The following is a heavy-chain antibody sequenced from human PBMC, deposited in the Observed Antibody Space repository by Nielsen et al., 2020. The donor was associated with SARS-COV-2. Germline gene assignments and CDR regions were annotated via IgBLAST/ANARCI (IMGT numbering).Heavy chain of an antibody. D-gene: IGHD1-20*01. CDR1: GYTFTSYA. CDR3: ASGPHQYNWNYFDY. V-gene: IGHV1-3*01. Sequence: ASVKVPCKASGYTFTSYAMHWVRQAPGQRLEWMGWINAGNGNTKYSQKFQGRVTITRDTSASTAYMELSSLRSEDTAVYYCASGPHQYNWNYFDYWGQGTLVTVSS. J-gene: IGHJ4*02. CDR2: INAGNGNT.